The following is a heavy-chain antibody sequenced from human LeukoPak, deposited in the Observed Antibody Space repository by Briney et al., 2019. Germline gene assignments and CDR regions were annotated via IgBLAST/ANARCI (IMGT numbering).Heavy chain of an antibody. CDR2: IYYSGST. J-gene: IGHJ4*02. D-gene: IGHD3-10*01. Sequence: KASETLSLTCTVSGGSISSIIYYWGWIRQPPGKGQEWIGTIYYSGSTYYNLSLKSRVTISVDTSRNQFSLKLSSVTAADTAVYYCARHSRSVDYGSGSYTWDYWGQGTLVTVSS. V-gene: IGHV4-39*01. CDR3: ARHSRSVDYGSGSYTWDY. CDR1: GGSISSIIYY.